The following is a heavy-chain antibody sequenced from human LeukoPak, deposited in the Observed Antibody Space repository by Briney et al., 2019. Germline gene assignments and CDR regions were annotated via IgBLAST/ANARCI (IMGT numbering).Heavy chain of an antibody. CDR1: GGSISSSSYY. CDR3: ARVPGIYYYMDV. Sequence: KSSETLSLTCTVSGGSISSSSYYWGWIRQPPGKGLEWIGSIYYSGSTYYNPSLKSRVTISVDTSKNQFSLKLSSVTAADTAVYYCARVPGIYYYMDVWGKGTTVTVSS. V-gene: IGHV4-39*07. D-gene: IGHD6-13*01. CDR2: IYYSGST. J-gene: IGHJ6*03.